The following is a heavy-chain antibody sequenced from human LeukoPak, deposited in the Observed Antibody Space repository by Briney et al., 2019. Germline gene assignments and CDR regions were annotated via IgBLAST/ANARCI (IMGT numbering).Heavy chain of an antibody. V-gene: IGHV1-8*01. D-gene: IGHD6-19*01. CDR2: VNPNSGNT. Sequence: EASVKVSCKASGYTFTSYDINWVRQATGQGLEWMGWVNPNSGNTGYAQKFQGRVTMTRNTSISTAYMELSSLRSEDTAVYYCARGKRAVAGKGRPYYYYMDVWGKGTTVTVSS. CDR3: ARGKRAVAGKGRPYYYYMDV. J-gene: IGHJ6*03. CDR1: GYTFTSYD.